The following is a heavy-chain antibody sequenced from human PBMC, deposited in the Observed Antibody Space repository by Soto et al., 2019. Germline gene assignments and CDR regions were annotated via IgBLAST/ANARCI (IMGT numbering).Heavy chain of an antibody. CDR1: GGTFSSYA. Sequence: GASVKVSCKASGGTFSSYAMSWVGQAPGKGLEWMGGIIPIFGTAHYAQKFQGRVTLTADASTSTSYMELSSLSSEHTAVYYCARSDYDFWSGYSYYYYGMDVWGQGTTVTVSS. CDR3: ARSDYDFWSGYSYYYYGMDV. D-gene: IGHD3-3*01. CDR2: IIPIFGTA. V-gene: IGHV1-69*13. J-gene: IGHJ6*02.